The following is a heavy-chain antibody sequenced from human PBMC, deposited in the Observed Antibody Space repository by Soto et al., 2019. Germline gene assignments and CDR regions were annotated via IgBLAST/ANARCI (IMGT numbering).Heavy chain of an antibody. V-gene: IGHV4-59*12. CDR2: LYNTGSA. Sequence: SETLSLTCTVSGASISRYYWSWIRQSPGKGLEWIGYLYNTGSAYYNPSLKSRVTISVDTSRSQFSLKLSSVTAADTAVYYCARTFYYGSGTSDYWGQGTLVTVSS. CDR3: ARTFYYGSGTSDY. CDR1: GASISRYY. D-gene: IGHD3-10*01. J-gene: IGHJ4*02.